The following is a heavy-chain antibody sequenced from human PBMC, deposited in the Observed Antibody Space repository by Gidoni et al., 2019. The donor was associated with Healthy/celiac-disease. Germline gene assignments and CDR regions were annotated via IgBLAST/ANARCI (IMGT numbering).Heavy chain of an antibody. J-gene: IGHJ4*02. CDR2: INPRGGST. CDR1: GYTFTRYY. CDR3: ARETARRDYDY. Sequence: QVPLVQSGAEVKKPGASVKVSCKASGYTFTRYYMHWVRQAPGQGLEWMGIINPRGGSTSYAQKFQGRVTMTRDTSTSTVYMELSSLRSEDTAVYYCARETARRDYDYWGQGTLVTVSS. V-gene: IGHV1-46*01.